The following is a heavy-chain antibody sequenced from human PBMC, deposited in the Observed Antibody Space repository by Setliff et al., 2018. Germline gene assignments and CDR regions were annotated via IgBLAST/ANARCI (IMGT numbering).Heavy chain of an antibody. CDR2: IYYGGSA. V-gene: IGHV4-39*07. CDR3: ARPYYYDSSGYYYDY. D-gene: IGHD3-22*01. CDR1: GGSISSSNYY. Sequence: PSETLSLTCTVSGGSISSSNYYWGWIRQPPGKGLEWIGNIYYGGSAYYNPSLKSRVTISVDTSKNQFSLKLSSVTAADTAMYYCARPYYYDSSGYYYDYWGQGTLVTVSS. J-gene: IGHJ4*02.